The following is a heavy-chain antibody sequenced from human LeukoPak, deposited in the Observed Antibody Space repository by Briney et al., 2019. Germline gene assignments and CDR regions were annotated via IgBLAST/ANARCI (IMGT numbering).Heavy chain of an antibody. Sequence: PSETLSLTCTVSGGSISSYYWSWIRQPAGKGLEWIGRIYTSGSTKYDPSLKSRVTMSVDTSKNQFSLKLSSVTAAGTAVYYCARDLPYSSGWYGGRDAFDIWGQGTMVTVSS. J-gene: IGHJ3*02. D-gene: IGHD6-19*01. CDR2: IYTSGST. CDR3: ARDLPYSSGWYGGRDAFDI. CDR1: GGSISSYY. V-gene: IGHV4-4*07.